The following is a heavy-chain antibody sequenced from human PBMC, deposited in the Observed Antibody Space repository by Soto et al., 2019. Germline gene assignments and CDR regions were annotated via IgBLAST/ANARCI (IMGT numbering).Heavy chain of an antibody. J-gene: IGHJ3*01. CDR3: AGGLSGYGDYFAFDV. CDR1: GYTFTNYN. Sequence: QVQLVQSGAEVKKPGASVKVSCKASGYTFTNYNINWVRQATGQGLEWMAWMNPNSGNTGYAQKFQGSVTVTRNTSISTAYMDLSSLRSEDTAVYYCAGGLSGYGDYFAFDVWGQGTMVTVSS. D-gene: IGHD4-17*01. V-gene: IGHV1-8*01. CDR2: MNPNSGNT.